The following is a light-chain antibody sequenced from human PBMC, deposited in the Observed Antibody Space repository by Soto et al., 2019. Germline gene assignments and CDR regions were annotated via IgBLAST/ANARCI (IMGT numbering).Light chain of an antibody. CDR2: DVI. J-gene: IGLJ1*01. CDR1: SSDVGGYNY. CDR3: SSYTSNSTVV. Sequence: QTVLTQAASMSRAQGQAITISCTETSSDVGGYNYVSWYQQHPGKAPKLMIYDVINRPSGVSNRFSGSKSGNTASLAISGLQAEDEADYYCSSYTSNSTVVFGTGTKVTVL. V-gene: IGLV2-14*01.